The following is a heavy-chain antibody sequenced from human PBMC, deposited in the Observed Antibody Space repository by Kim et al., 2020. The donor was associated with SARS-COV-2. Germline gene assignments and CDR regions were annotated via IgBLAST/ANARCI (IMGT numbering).Heavy chain of an antibody. J-gene: IGHJ5*02. CDR3: ARDEGAAAGTPLGFDP. D-gene: IGHD6-13*01. Sequence: KFQGRVTMTTDESTSTAYMELSSLRSEDTTVYYCARDEGAAAGTPLGFDPWGQGTLVTVSS. V-gene: IGHV1-69*05.